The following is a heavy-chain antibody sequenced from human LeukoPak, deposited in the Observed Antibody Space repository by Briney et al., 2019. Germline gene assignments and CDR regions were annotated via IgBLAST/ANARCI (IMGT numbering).Heavy chain of an antibody. CDR3: AKIPSSSWRRFDY. Sequence: GGSLRLSCAASGFTFSSYGMHWVRQAPGKGLEWVAFIRYDGSNKYYADSVKGRFTISRDNSKNTLYLQMNSLRAEDTAVYYCAKIPSSSWRRFDYWGQGTLVTVSS. CDR1: GFTFSSYG. V-gene: IGHV3-30*02. J-gene: IGHJ4*02. D-gene: IGHD6-13*01. CDR2: IRYDGSNK.